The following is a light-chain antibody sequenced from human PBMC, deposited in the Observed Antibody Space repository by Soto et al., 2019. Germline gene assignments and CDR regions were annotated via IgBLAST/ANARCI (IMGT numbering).Light chain of an antibody. CDR1: SSDVGDYNY. J-gene: IGLJ1*01. Sequence: QSALTQPASVSGSPGQSITISCTGTSSDVGDYNYVSWYLQYPGKAPKLMIYEVSNRPSGVSNRFSGSKSGNTASLTISGLQAEDEADYYCSSYTSSSTYVFGTATKLTVL. CDR2: EVS. V-gene: IGLV2-14*01. CDR3: SSYTSSSTYV.